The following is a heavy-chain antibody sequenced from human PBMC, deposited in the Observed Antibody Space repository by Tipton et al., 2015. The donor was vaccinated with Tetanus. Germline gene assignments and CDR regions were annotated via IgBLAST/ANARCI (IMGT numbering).Heavy chain of an antibody. CDR2: IYYSGST. CDR1: GGSISSYY. J-gene: IGHJ4*02. CDR3: ARLFWSDDY. Sequence: TLSLTCTVSGGSISSYYWSWIRQPPGKGLEWIGYIYYSGSTNYNPSLKSRVTISVDTSKNQFSLKLSSVTAADTAVYYCARLFWSDDYWGQGTLVTVSS. V-gene: IGHV4-59*01. D-gene: IGHD3-3*01.